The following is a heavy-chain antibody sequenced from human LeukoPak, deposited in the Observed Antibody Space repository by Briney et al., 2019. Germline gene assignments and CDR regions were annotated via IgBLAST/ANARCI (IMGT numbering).Heavy chain of an antibody. J-gene: IGHJ6*02. CDR2: MNPNSGNT. V-gene: IGHV1-8*02. CDR1: GYTFTGYY. CDR3: ARTDYYDSSGYYSLYYYYYYGMDV. D-gene: IGHD3-22*01. Sequence: ASVKVSCKASGYTFTGYYMHWVRQATGQGLEWMGWMNPNSGNTGYAQKFQGRVTMTRNTSISTAYMELSSLRSEDTAVYYCARTDYYDSSGYYSLYYYYYYGMDVWGQGTTVTVSS.